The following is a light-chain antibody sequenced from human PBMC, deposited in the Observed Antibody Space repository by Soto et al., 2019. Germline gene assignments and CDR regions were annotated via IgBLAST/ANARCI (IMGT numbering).Light chain of an antibody. V-gene: IGKV3-20*01. CDR3: QQYGSSSWT. CDR1: QSVSSY. Sequence: EIVLTQSPATLSLSPGERATLSCRASQSVSSYLAWYQQQPGQAPRLLIYGTSSRATGIPDRFSGSGSGTDFTLTISRLEPEDFAVYYCQQYGSSSWTFGQGTKVDIK. J-gene: IGKJ1*01. CDR2: GTS.